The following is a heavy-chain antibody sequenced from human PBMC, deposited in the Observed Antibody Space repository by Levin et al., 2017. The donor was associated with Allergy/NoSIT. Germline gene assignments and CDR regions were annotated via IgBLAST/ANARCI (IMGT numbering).Heavy chain of an antibody. CDR2: ISSSSSTI. J-gene: IGHJ6*03. CDR1: GFTFSSYS. V-gene: IGHV3-48*01. CDR3: ARVRVSDYYGSGSLPGRGYYYYYMDV. Sequence: GGSLRLSCAASGFTFSSYSMNWVRQAPGKGLEWVSYISSSSSTIYYADSVKGRFTISRDNAKNSLYLQMNSLRAEDTAVYYCARVRVSDYYGSGSLPGRGYYYYYMDVWGKGTTVTVSS. D-gene: IGHD3-10*01.